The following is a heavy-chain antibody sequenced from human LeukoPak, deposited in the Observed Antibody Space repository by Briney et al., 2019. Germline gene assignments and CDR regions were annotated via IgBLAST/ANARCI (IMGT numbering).Heavy chain of an antibody. CDR2: VSGSGGST. V-gene: IGHV3-23*01. CDR3: AKSNQRHYSSSLVDY. D-gene: IGHD6-6*01. Sequence: GGSLRLSCAASGFTFSSYAMSWVRQAPGKGLEWVSAVSGSGGSTYYAGSVKGRFTISRDNSKNTLYLQMNSLRAEDTAVYYCAKSNQRHYSSSLVDYWGQGTLVTVSS. CDR1: GFTFSSYA. J-gene: IGHJ4*02.